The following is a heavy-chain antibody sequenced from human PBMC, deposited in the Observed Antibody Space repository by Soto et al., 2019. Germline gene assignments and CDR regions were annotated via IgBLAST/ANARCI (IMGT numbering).Heavy chain of an antibody. J-gene: IGHJ6*02. D-gene: IGHD1-26*01. CDR1: GGSISSYY. Sequence: PSETLSLTCTVSGGSISSYYWSWIRQPPGKGLEWIGYIYYSGSTNYNPSLKSRVTISVDTSKNQFSLKLSSVTAADTAVYYCARHANLYIGEYYYYGMDVWGQGTTVTVSS. CDR2: IYYSGST. V-gene: IGHV4-59*01. CDR3: ARHANLYIGEYYYYGMDV.